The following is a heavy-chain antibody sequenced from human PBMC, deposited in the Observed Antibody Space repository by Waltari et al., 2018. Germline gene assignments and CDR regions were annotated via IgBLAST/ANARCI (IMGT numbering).Heavy chain of an antibody. Sequence: QVQLVQSGTEVKIPGASVNVSCKASGYIFRRYGINWVRQAPGQGLEWMGGIIPIFGTANYAQKFQGRVTITADESTSTAYMELSSLRSEDTAVYYCAVVAASMTFDYWGQGTLVTVSS. CDR1: GYIFRRYG. CDR3: AVVAASMTFDY. V-gene: IGHV1-69*13. CDR2: IIPIFGTA. D-gene: IGHD2-15*01. J-gene: IGHJ4*02.